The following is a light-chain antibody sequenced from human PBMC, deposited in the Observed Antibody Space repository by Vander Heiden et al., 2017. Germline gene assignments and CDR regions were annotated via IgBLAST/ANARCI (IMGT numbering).Light chain of an antibody. CDR2: DAS. Sequence: PGERATLSSRAGPSVGSFLAWYQQKLGQAPRLLIYDASNRAPGIPPRFSGSESGTDFTLTISSLEPEDFGVYYCQHRGSFGPGTKVDMK. J-gene: IGKJ3*01. V-gene: IGKV3-11*01. CDR3: QHRGS. CDR1: PSVGSF.